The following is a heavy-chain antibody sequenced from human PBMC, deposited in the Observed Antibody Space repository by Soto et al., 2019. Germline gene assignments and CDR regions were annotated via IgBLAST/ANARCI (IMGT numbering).Heavy chain of an antibody. Sequence: ASVKVSCKASGYTFTSYGISWVRQAPGQGLEWMGWISAYNGNTNYAQKLQGRVTMTTDTSTSTAYMELRSLRSDDTAVYYCARDGPSYDSSRPTSDYWGQGTLVTVSS. V-gene: IGHV1-18*01. CDR3: ARDGPSYDSSRPTSDY. CDR1: GYTFTSYG. J-gene: IGHJ4*02. CDR2: ISAYNGNT. D-gene: IGHD3-22*01.